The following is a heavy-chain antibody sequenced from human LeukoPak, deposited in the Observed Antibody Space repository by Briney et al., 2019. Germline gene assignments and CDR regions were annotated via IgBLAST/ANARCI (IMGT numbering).Heavy chain of an antibody. V-gene: IGHV3-74*01. Sequence: GGSLRLSCVASGFTFSRNWLHWVRQVPGKGPVWVSRINTDGSTTNYADSVKGRFTISRDNTKNTLYLQMNSLRAEDSAVYFCTRGYNTASLDWGQGTRITVAS. J-gene: IGHJ4*02. CDR2: INTDGSTT. CDR3: TRGYNTASLD. D-gene: IGHD5-18*01. CDR1: GFTFSRNW.